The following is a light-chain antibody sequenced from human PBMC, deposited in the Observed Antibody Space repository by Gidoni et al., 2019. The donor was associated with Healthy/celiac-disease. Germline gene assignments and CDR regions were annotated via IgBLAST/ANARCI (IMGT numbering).Light chain of an antibody. V-gene: IGKV2-28*01. CDR2: VVS. Sequence: DIVMTQSPPSLPVTPGQPASISCRSSQSLLHSNGYNYLDWYLQKPGQSPQLLIYVVSNRASGVPDRFSGSVSGTDFTLKISRVEAEDVGVYYCMQALQTPLTFGGGTKVEIK. J-gene: IGKJ4*01. CDR1: QSLLHSNGYNY. CDR3: MQALQTPLT.